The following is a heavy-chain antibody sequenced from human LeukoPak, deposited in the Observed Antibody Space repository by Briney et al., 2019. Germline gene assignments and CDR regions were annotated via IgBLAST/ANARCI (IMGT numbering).Heavy chain of an antibody. J-gene: IGHJ3*02. D-gene: IGHD5-24*01. V-gene: IGHV4-59*08. CDR3: ARLTIRWLQFVENFWGAFDI. CDR2: INYSGST. CDR1: GGAFSSDY. Sequence: SETLSLTCTVSGGAFSSDYWSWIRQPPGKGPEWIGYINYSGSTNYNPSFRSRVTISVDTSKNQFSLNLSSVTAADTAVYYCARLTIRWLQFVENFWGAFDIWGQGTMVTVPS.